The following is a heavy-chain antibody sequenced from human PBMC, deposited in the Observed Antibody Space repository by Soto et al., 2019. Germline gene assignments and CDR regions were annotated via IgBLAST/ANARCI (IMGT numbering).Heavy chain of an antibody. CDR1: GFTFSSYA. Sequence: EVQLLESGGGLVQPGGSLRLSCAASGFTFSSYAMNWVRQAPGKGLEWVSVISGSGDSTYYADSVKGRFTISRDNSKNTLYLQMNSLRAEDTAVYYLASRSSGWYFDYWGQGTLVTVSS. V-gene: IGHV3-23*01. CDR2: ISGSGDST. CDR3: ASRSSGWYFDY. D-gene: IGHD6-19*01. J-gene: IGHJ4*02.